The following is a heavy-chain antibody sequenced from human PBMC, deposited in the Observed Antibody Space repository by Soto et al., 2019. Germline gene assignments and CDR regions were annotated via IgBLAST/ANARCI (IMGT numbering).Heavy chain of an antibody. J-gene: IGHJ4*02. Sequence: PGGSLRLSCAASGFTFDSYAMSWVRQAPGKGLEWFSAISGSGAGTYYADSVRGRFTISRDNSGNTVYLQMNSLRAEDTALYFCAKGSSSSRPYYFDYWGQGTLDTVSS. D-gene: IGHD2-2*01. CDR2: ISGSGAGT. CDR3: AKGSSSSRPYYFDY. CDR1: GFTFDSYA. V-gene: IGHV3-23*01.